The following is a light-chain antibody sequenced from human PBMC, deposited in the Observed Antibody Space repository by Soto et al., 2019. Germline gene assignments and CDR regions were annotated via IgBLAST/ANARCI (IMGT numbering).Light chain of an antibody. CDR2: DGS. V-gene: IGKV1-6*01. CDR3: LQDYNFPRT. Sequence: TQMTQSPASPSASVLALVTITCRASQDIRNDLGWYQQKPGKAPKLLIYDGSKLQSGVPSRFSGSVSGTDFTLTISSLQPEDFATYYCLQDYNFPRTFGQGTKVDI. CDR1: QDIRND. J-gene: IGKJ1*01.